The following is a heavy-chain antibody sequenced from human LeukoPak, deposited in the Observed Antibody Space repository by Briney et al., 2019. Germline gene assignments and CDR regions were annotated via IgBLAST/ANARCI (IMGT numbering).Heavy chain of an antibody. CDR1: GGTFSSYA. D-gene: IGHD3-22*01. CDR2: IIPISGTA. CDR3: ARVVVYDSSGTDAFDI. Sequence: SVKVSCKASGGTFSSYAISWVRQAPGQGLEWMGGIIPISGTANYAQKFQGRVTITTDESTSTAYMELSSLRSEDTAVYYCARVVVYDSSGTDAFDIWGQGTMVTVSS. V-gene: IGHV1-69*05. J-gene: IGHJ3*02.